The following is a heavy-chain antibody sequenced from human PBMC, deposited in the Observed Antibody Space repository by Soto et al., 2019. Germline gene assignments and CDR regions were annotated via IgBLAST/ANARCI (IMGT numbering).Heavy chain of an antibody. D-gene: IGHD2-15*01. CDR2: IYYSGST. Sequence: QVQLQESGPGLVKPSQTLSLTCTVSGGSISSGDYYWSWIRQPPGKGLEWIGYIYYSGSTYYNPSLSSRVTISVDTSKHQFSLKLSSVTAADTAVYYCARERANCSGGSCYLDAFDIWGQGTMVTVSS. CDR1: GGSISSGDYY. CDR3: ARERANCSGGSCYLDAFDI. V-gene: IGHV4-30-4*01. J-gene: IGHJ3*02.